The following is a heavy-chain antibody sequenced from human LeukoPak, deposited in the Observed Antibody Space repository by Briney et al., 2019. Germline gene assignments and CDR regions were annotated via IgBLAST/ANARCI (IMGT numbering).Heavy chain of an antibody. CDR1: GFTFSSYE. CDR2: ISSSGSTI. CDR3: ARDFNTGTTSHSWPFFDY. V-gene: IGHV3-48*03. Sequence: GGSLRLSCAASGFTFSSYEMNWVRQAPGKGLEWVSYISSSGSTIYYADSVKGRFTISRDNAKNSLYLQMDSLRAEDTAVYYCARDFNTGTTSHSWPFFDYWGQGTLVTVSS. D-gene: IGHD1-7*01. J-gene: IGHJ4*02.